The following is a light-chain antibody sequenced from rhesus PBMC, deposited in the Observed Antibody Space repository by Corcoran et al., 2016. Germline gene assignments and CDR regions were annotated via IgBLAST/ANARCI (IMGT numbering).Light chain of an antibody. CDR1: QDISSW. CDR2: KAS. J-gene: IGKJ1*01. V-gene: IGKV1-21*01. Sequence: DIQMTQSPSFLSASVGDRVTLTCRASQDISSWLAWYQQKPGKAPNLLNYKASSLQSGVPSRVGGSGSGTAFTLTISSLQPDDFATYYCQQCNSAPWTFGQGTKVEIK. CDR3: QQCNSAPWT.